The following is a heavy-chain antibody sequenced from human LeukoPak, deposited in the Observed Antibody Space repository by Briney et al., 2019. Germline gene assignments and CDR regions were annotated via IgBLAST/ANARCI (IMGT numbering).Heavy chain of an antibody. CDR1: GFTFNSFW. J-gene: IGHJ1*01. CDR3: ATGGGHYFQD. V-gene: IGHV3-7*05. D-gene: IGHD3-16*01. Sequence: GGSLRLSCAASGFTFNSFWMNWVRQAPGKGLEWVANIKDDGSEKSYVDSVKGRFTISRDDAKNSLYLQMNRLRGEDTAVYYCATGGGHYFQDWGQGALVTVSS. CDR2: IKDDGSEK.